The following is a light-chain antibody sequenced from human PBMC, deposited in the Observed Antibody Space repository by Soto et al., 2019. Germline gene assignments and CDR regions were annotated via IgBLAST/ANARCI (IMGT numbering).Light chain of an antibody. CDR3: QQRSNWLT. CDR2: EAS. J-gene: IGKJ5*01. CDR1: QSVNIF. V-gene: IGKV3-11*01. Sequence: EIVLTQSPATLSLSPWERATLSCRASQSVNIFLAWYQQKPGQAPRLLIYEASNRATGVPARFSGSGSGTDFTLTISSLEPEDCAVYYCQQRSNWLTFGQGTRLENK.